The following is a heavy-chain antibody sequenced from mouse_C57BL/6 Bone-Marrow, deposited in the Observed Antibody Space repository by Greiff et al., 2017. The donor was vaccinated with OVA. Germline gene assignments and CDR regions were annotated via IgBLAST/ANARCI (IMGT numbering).Heavy chain of an antibody. J-gene: IGHJ1*03. V-gene: IGHV5-6*01. CDR2: ISSGGSYT. CDR3: ASYYYGSSLDWYFDV. CDR1: GFTFSSYG. Sequence: VQLVESGGDLVKPGGSLKLSCAASGFTFSSYGMSWVRQTPDKRLEWVATISSGGSYTYYPDSVKGRFTISRDNAKNTLYLQMSSLKSEDTAMYYCASYYYGSSLDWYFDVWGTGTTVTVSS. D-gene: IGHD1-1*01.